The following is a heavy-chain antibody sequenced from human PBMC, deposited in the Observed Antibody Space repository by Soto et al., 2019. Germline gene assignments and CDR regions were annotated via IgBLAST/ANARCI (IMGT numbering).Heavy chain of an antibody. CDR1: GGPISSGAHY. CDR3: ARGARNWFDP. CDR2: IYYSGST. Sequence: PSETLSLTCTVAGGPISSGAHYWSCIPQPPGKGLESIGYIYYSGSTYYNPSLKSRVTISVDTSTNQLSLKLSSVTAADTAVYYGARGARNWFDPWGQGTLVTVSS. V-gene: IGHV4-30-4*08. J-gene: IGHJ5*02.